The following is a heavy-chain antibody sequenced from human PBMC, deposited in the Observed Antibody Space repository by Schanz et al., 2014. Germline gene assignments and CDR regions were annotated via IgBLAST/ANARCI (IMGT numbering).Heavy chain of an antibody. V-gene: IGHV3-23*04. J-gene: IGHJ4*03. CDR1: GFTVDSNY. CDR2: ISDRGDGT. Sequence: DVQVVESGGDLVQPGGSLRLSCAASGFTVDSNYMSWVRQAPGKGLEWVSGISDRGDGTNYGDSVRGRFTISRDNSRNTVYLQMNNVGVDDTATYYCVKTDAGWRFDYWGQGTMVTVSS. CDR3: VKTDAGWRFDY. D-gene: IGHD6-19*01.